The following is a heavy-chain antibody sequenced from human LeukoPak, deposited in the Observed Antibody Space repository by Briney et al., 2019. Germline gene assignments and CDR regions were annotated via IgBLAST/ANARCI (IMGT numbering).Heavy chain of an antibody. J-gene: IGHJ3*02. CDR1: GYSFNTYW. CDR3: ARHRGQGAFDI. CDR2: IYPADSDT. Sequence: GDSLKISCQGFGYSFNTYWTGWVRQMPGKGLEWMGIIYPADSDTRYRPSFQGQVTISADKSISTTYLEWSSLTASDTATYYCARHRGQGAFDIWGRGTAVTVSP. V-gene: IGHV5-51*01.